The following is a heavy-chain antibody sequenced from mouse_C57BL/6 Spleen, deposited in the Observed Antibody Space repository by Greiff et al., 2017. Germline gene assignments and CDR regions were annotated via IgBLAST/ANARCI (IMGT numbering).Heavy chain of an antibody. CDR1: GFTFSSYG. D-gene: IGHD1-1*01. V-gene: IGHV5-6*01. Sequence: EVKLVESGGDLVKPGGSLKLSCAASGFTFSSYGMSWVRQTPDKRLEWVATISSGGSYTYYPDSVKGRSTISRDNAKNTLYLQMSSLKSEATAMYYCAREEGFITTVVEGGYFDYWGQGTTLTVSS. CDR2: ISSGGSYT. J-gene: IGHJ2*01. CDR3: AREEGFITTVVEGGYFDY.